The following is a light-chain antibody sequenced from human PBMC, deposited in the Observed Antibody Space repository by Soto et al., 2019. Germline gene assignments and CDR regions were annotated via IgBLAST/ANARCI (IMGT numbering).Light chain of an antibody. CDR1: RSSVGSNT. J-gene: IGLJ2*01. Sequence: QSVLTQPPSASGTPGQRVTISCFGSRSSVGSNTVNWYQHLPGTAPKLLIYSNNHRPSGVPDRFSASKAGASASLAISGLQSEDEGDYYCAAWDDSLNGPVFGGGTKLTVL. CDR3: AAWDDSLNGPV. V-gene: IGLV1-44*01. CDR2: SNN.